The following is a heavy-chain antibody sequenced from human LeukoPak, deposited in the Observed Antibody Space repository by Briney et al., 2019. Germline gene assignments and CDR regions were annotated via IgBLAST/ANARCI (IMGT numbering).Heavy chain of an antibody. J-gene: IGHJ6*03. CDR3: ASSNYYYYYMDV. V-gene: IGHV3-23*01. Sequence: GGSLRLSCAASGFTFSSYGMSWVRQAPGKGLEWVSAISGSGGSTYYADSVKGRFTISRDNSKNTLYLQMNSLRAEDTAVYYCASSNYYYYYMDVWGKGTTVTVSS. CDR1: GFTFSSYG. CDR2: ISGSGGST.